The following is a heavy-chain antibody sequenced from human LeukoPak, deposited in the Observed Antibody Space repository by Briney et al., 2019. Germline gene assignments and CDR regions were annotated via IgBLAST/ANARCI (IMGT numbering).Heavy chain of an antibody. J-gene: IGHJ4*02. Sequence: PSETLSLTCTVSGGSISSYYWSWIRQPPGKGLEWIGYIYYSGSTNYNPSLKSRVTISVDTSKNQFSLKLSSVTAADTAVYYCARVRYVDWLSIDYWGQRTPVSVSS. D-gene: IGHD3-9*01. CDR2: IYYSGST. V-gene: IGHV4-59*01. CDR3: ARVRYVDWLSIDY. CDR1: GGSISSYY.